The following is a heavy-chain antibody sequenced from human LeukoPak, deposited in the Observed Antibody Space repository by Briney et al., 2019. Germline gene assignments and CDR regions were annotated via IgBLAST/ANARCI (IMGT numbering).Heavy chain of an antibody. CDR2: IIPIFGTA. Sequence: SVKVSCKASGGTFSSYTISWVRQAPGQGLEWMGGIIPIFGTANYAQKFQGRVTITADESTSTAYMELSSLRSEDTAVYYCASLGFPVQLERRVDYFDYWGQGTLVTVSS. CDR3: ASLGFPVQLERRVDYFDY. J-gene: IGHJ4*02. V-gene: IGHV1-69*13. D-gene: IGHD1-1*01. CDR1: GGTFSSYT.